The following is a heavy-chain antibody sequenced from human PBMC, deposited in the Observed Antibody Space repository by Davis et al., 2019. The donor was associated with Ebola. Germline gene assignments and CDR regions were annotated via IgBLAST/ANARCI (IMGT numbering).Heavy chain of an antibody. J-gene: IGHJ5*02. D-gene: IGHD6-19*01. CDR2: IKQDGSDK. CDR1: GFVFNVYW. V-gene: IGHV3-7*01. Sequence: PGGSLRLSCVTSGFVFNVYWMSWVRQAPGKGPEWVGKIKQDGSDKYYGDFVKGRFTISRDNAENSVFLQMDNLRVEDTAVYYCAKDSGWQMSPWGQGTLVTVSS. CDR3: AKDSGWQMSP.